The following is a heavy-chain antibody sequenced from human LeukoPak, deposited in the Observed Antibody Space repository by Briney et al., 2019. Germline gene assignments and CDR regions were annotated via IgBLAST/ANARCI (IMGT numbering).Heavy chain of an antibody. CDR2: ISYDGYDK. J-gene: IGHJ4*02. D-gene: IGHD2-21*01. Sequence: GGALRLSCAASGFTFNCYAMYWVRQAPGKGLEGVKLISYDGYDKSYADSVRGRFTISRDNSRNTLYLQMDSLRSEDTAVYYCARDFFPIVDSTWYEIGYWGQGTLVTVSS. CDR1: GFTFNCYA. V-gene: IGHV3-30-3*01. CDR3: ARDFFPIVDSTWYEIGY.